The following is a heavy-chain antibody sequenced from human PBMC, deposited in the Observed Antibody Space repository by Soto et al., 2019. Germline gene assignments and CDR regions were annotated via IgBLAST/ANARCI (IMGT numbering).Heavy chain of an antibody. Sequence: AGGSLRLSCAASGFTVSSNYMSWVRQAPGKGLEWVSVIYSGGSTYYADSVKGRFTISRDNSKNTLYLQMNRLRAEDTAVYYCARLVKGPIDYWGQGTLVTVSS. J-gene: IGHJ4*02. CDR1: GFTVSSNY. CDR3: ARLVKGPIDY. D-gene: IGHD2-21*01. CDR2: IYSGGST. V-gene: IGHV3-66*01.